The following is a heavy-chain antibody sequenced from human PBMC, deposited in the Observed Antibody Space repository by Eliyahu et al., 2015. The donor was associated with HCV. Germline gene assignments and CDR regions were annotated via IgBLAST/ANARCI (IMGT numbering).Heavy chain of an antibody. CDR2: IKSKTDGGTT. CDR3: TTGAPGGFDYYLDV. Sequence: EVQLVESGGGLVKPGGSLRLXLLCSLVIHFQYGLGWVRQAPGKGLEWIGRIKSKTDGGTTDYAAPVKGRFTISRDDSKSTLYLQMNSLKTEDTAVYYCTTGAPGGFDYYLDVWGQGTTVTVSS. CDR1: IHFQYGL. D-gene: IGHD3-10*01. V-gene: IGHV3-15*01. J-gene: IGHJ6*03.